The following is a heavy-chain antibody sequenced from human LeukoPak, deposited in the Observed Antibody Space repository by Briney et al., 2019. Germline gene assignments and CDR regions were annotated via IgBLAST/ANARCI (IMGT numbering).Heavy chain of an antibody. CDR1: GYTFTSYD. CDR3: ARRIAARREGNWFDP. V-gene: IGHV1-8*03. Sequence: GASVKVSCKASGYTFTSYDINWVRQATGQGLEWMGWMNPNSGNTGYAQKFQGRVTIIRNTSISTAYMELSSLRSEDTAVYYCARRIAARREGNWFDPWGQGTLVTVSS. D-gene: IGHD6-6*01. J-gene: IGHJ5*02. CDR2: MNPNSGNT.